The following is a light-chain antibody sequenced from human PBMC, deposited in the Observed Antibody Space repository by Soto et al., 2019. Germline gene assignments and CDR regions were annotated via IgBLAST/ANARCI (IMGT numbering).Light chain of an antibody. CDR3: QQSYSTPRT. Sequence: DIQMTHSASSLSASVGDRVTITCRSSQSISSYLNWYQQKPVKAPKLLIYAASSLQSGVPSRFSGSGSGTDFTLTISSLQPEDFATYYCQQSYSTPRTFGQGTKVDIK. CDR1: QSISSY. V-gene: IGKV1-39*01. CDR2: AAS. J-gene: IGKJ1*01.